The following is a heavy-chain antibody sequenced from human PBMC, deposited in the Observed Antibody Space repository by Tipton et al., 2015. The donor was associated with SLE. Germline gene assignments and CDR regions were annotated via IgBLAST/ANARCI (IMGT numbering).Heavy chain of an antibody. CDR3: ANLPPLYGPAA. D-gene: IGHD4-17*01. J-gene: IGHJ5*02. CDR2: IYYSGST. Sequence: TLSLTCTVSGGSISSGGYYWSWIRQHPGKGLEWIGCIYYSGSTYYNPSLKSRVTISVDTSKNQFSLKLSSVTAADTAVYYCANLPPLYGPAAWGQGTLVTVSS. V-gene: IGHV4-31*03. CDR1: GGSISSGGYY.